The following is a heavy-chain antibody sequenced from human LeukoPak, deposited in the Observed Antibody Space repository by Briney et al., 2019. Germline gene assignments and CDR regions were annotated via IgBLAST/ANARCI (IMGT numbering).Heavy chain of an antibody. D-gene: IGHD5-12*01. CDR1: GFTFSGYG. V-gene: IGHV3-30*18. CDR2: ISYDGTKK. CDR3: AKDTGGYDGGDY. Sequence: GRSLRLSCAASGFTFSGYGMHWFRQAPGQGLEWVALISYDGTKKYYADSVRGRFTISSDSSKNTLYLQMNSLRVEDTAVYYCAKDTGGYDGGDYCGQGTLVTVSS. J-gene: IGHJ4*02.